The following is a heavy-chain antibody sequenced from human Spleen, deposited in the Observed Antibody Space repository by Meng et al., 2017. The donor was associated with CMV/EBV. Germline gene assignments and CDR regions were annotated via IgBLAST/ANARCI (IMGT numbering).Heavy chain of an antibody. CDR3: ARVKTFDILTDSRSGFDY. CDR1: GVSVTSGPYY. Sequence: SETLSLTCTVSGVSVTSGPYYWSWIRQPPGKGLEWVAYIYYSGSTNYNPSLKSRVTISLDTSKNQFSLKLSSVTAADTAVYYCARVKTFDILTDSRSGFDYWGQGTLVTVSS. J-gene: IGHJ4*02. V-gene: IGHV4-61*01. CDR2: IYYSGST. D-gene: IGHD3-9*01.